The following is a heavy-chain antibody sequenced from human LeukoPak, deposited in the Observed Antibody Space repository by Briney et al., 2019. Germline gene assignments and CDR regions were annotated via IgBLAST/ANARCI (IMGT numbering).Heavy chain of an antibody. V-gene: IGHV4-34*01. CDR1: GGSFSGYY. CDR2: INHSGST. Sequence: SETLSLTCAVYGGSFSGYYWSWIRQPPGKGLEWIGEINHSGSTNYNPSLKSRVTISVDTSKNQLSLKLSSVTAADTAVYYCARGQEYGDGWFDPWGQGTLVTVSS. CDR3: ARGQEYGDGWFDP. J-gene: IGHJ5*02. D-gene: IGHD4-17*01.